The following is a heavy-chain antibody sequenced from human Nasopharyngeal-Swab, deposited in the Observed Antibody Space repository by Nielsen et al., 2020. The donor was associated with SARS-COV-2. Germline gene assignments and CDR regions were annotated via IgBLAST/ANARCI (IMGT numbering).Heavy chain of an antibody. D-gene: IGHD6-13*01. CDR1: GFNFSNYW. CDR3: ARASIAAAGTQYY. Sequence: ESLKIYCPASGFNFSNYWMHSVRQAPGKGLEWVARVNSDGSRPSYADSVKGRVTLSRDNAKNTLFLQMHSLRAEDTAMYYCARASIAAAGTQYYWGQGTLVPVSS. V-gene: IGHV3-74*01. J-gene: IGHJ4*02. CDR2: VNSDGSRP.